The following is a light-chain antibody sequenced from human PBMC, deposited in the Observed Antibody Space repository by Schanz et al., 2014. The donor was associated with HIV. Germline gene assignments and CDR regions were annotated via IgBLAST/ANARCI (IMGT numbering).Light chain of an antibody. CDR2: GAS. CDR3: QQYGSSPLT. J-gene: IGKJ4*01. CDR1: QSVSSY. Sequence: EIVLTQSPGTLSLSPGEGGTLSCRASQSVSSYLAWYQQKPGQAPTLLIYGASSRATGIPDRFSGSGSGTDFTLTINRLEPEDFAVYYCQQYGSSPLTFGGGTKVEIK. V-gene: IGKV3-20*01.